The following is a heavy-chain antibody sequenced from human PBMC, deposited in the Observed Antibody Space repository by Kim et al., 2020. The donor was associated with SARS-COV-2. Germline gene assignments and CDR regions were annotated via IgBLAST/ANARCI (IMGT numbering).Heavy chain of an antibody. Sequence: DYALAVKSRITNNPDTSKNQFSLKLNSVTPEDTAVYYCARSLEGPDAFDIWGQGTMVTVSS. CDR3: ARSLEGPDAFDI. J-gene: IGHJ3*02. V-gene: IGHV6-1*01.